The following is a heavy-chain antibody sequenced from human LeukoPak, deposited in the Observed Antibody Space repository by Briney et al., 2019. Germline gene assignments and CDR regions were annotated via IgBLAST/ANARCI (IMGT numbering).Heavy chain of an antibody. CDR3: AKVMEYCSGGSCYRDAFDI. Sequence: EGSLRLSCAASGFTFSSYAMSWVRQAPGKGLEWVSAISGSGGSTYYADSVKGRFTISRDNSKNTLYLQMNSLRAEDTAVYYCAKVMEYCSGGSCYRDAFDIWGQGTMVTVSS. J-gene: IGHJ3*02. D-gene: IGHD2-15*01. CDR1: GFTFSSYA. V-gene: IGHV3-23*01. CDR2: ISGSGGST.